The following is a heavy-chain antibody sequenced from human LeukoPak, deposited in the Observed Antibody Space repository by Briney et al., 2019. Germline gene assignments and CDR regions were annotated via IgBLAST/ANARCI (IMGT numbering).Heavy chain of an antibody. CDR1: GYTFTGYY. V-gene: IGHV1-2*02. CDR3: ARSGGVVVVAATYYFDY. J-gene: IGHJ4*02. D-gene: IGHD2-15*01. CDR2: INPNSGGT. Sequence: ASVKVSCKASGYTFTGYYMHWVRQAPGQGLEWMGWINPNSGGTNYAQKFQGRVTMTRDTSISTAYMELSRLRSDGTAVYYCARSGGVVVVAATYYFDYWGQGTLVTVSS.